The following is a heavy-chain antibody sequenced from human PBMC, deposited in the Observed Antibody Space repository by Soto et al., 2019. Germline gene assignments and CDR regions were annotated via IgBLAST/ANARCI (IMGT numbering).Heavy chain of an antibody. CDR3: ARYCSSTSCYWEGASDI. Sequence: PGGSLRLSCAASGFTVSSNYMSWVRQAPGKGLEWVSVIYSGDSTYYADSVKGRFTISRDNSKNTLYLQMNSLRAEDTAVYYCARYCSSTSCYWEGASDIWGQGTMVTVSS. CDR1: GFTVSSNY. V-gene: IGHV3-66*01. D-gene: IGHD2-2*01. J-gene: IGHJ3*02. CDR2: IYSGDST.